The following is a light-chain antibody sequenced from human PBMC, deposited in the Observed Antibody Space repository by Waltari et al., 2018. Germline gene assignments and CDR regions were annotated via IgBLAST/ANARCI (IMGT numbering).Light chain of an antibody. V-gene: IGKV1-5*03. J-gene: IGKJ2*01. Sequence: DIQMTQSPSTLSASVGDRVTITCRASQSVRTWLAWYQQKPGKAPKLLIYKASSLESGVPSRFSDSGSGTEFTLTISSLQPDDFATYYCQQCHSYSFGQGTKVE. CDR1: QSVRTW. CDR3: QQCHSYS. CDR2: KAS.